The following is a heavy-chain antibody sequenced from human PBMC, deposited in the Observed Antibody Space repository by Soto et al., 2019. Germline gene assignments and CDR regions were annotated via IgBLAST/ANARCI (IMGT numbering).Heavy chain of an antibody. CDR1: GFTFSSYW. CDR3: ARDYRRPRIAAAWGVSYYYYGMDV. Sequence: EVQLVESGGGLVQPGGSLRLSCAASGFTFSSYWMSWVRQAPGKGLEWVANIKQDGSEKYYVDSVKGRFTISRDNAKNSRYLQMNSLRAEDTAVYYCARDYRRPRIAAAWGVSYYYYGMDVWGQGTTVTVSS. J-gene: IGHJ6*02. CDR2: IKQDGSEK. V-gene: IGHV3-7*05. D-gene: IGHD6-13*01.